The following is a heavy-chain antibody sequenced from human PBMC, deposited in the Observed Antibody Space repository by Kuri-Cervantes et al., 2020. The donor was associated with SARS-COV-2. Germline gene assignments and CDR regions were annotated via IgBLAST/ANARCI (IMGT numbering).Heavy chain of an antibody. CDR1: GFTFSSHA. CDR3: ARAGNVLMVYAIAYYMDV. Sequence: LSLTCAASGFTFSSHAMHWVRQAPGKGLEWVAVISYDGSNKYYADSVKGRFTISRDNSKNTLYLQMNSLRAEDTAVYYCARAGNVLMVYAIAYYMDVWGKGTTVTVSS. J-gene: IGHJ6*03. D-gene: IGHD2-8*01. V-gene: IGHV3-30*04. CDR2: ISYDGSNK.